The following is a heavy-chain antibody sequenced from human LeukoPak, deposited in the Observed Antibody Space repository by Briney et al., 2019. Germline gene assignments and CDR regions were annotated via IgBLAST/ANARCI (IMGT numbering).Heavy chain of an antibody. CDR1: GFTLNRYW. J-gene: IGHJ6*03. CDR3: ARDLRLLWFRNPYYMDV. V-gene: IGHV3-74*01. D-gene: IGHD3-10*01. Sequence: GGSLRLSCVASGFTLNRYWMHWVRQAPGKGLVWVSRINSDGGSTSYADSVKGRFTISRDNAKNTLYLQMNSLRAEDTAVYYCARDLRLLWFRNPYYMDVWGKGTTVTVSS. CDR2: INSDGGST.